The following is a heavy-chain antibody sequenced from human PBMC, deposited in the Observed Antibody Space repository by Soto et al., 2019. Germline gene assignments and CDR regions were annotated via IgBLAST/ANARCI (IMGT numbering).Heavy chain of an antibody. V-gene: IGHV1-8*01. CDR1: GYTFTSYY. Sequence: GASVKVSCNASGYTFTSYYINWVRQATGQGLEWMGWMNPNSGNTGYAQKFQGRVTMTRNTSISTAYMELSSLRSEDTAVYYCARGNLGYCSSTSCPTYYYYYYMDVWGKGTTVTVSS. D-gene: IGHD2-2*01. CDR3: ARGNLGYCSSTSCPTYYYYYYMDV. CDR2: MNPNSGNT. J-gene: IGHJ6*03.